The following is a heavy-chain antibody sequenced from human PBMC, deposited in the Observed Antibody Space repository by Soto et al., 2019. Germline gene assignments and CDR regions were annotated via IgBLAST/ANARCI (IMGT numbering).Heavy chain of an antibody. CDR2: ISYSGST. Sequence: SETLSLTCTVSGGSISSGDYYWSWIRQPPGKGLEWIGYISYSGSTYYNPSLKSRLTISVDTSKNQFSLKLSSVTAADTAVYYCVRQPAMAEIYHFDYWGQGTLVTVSS. J-gene: IGHJ4*02. CDR3: VRQPAMAEIYHFDY. V-gene: IGHV4-30-4*01. D-gene: IGHD5-18*01. CDR1: GGSISSGDYY.